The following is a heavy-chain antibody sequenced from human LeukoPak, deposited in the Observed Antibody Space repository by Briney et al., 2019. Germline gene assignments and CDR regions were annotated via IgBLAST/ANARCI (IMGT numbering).Heavy chain of an antibody. J-gene: IGHJ4*02. CDR2: ISSSGSTI. D-gene: IGHD6-13*01. V-gene: IGHV3-48*03. Sequence: GGSLRLSCAASGFTFSSYEMNWVRQAPGKGLEWVSYISSSGSTIYYADSVKGRFTISRDNAKNSLYLQMNSLRAEDTAVYYCARVSSSRYGPYFYFWGQGTLVTVSS. CDR1: GFTFSSYE. CDR3: ARVSSSRYGPYFYF.